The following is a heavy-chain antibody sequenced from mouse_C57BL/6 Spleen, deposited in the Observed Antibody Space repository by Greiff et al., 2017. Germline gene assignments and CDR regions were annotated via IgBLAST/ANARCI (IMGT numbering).Heavy chain of an antibody. Sequence: QVQLQQPGAELVQPGASVKVSCKASGFTFTSYWMHWVKQSPGQGLEWIGRIHPSASDSNYNQQFKGKATLTVDKSSSTAYMQLSSLTSEDSAVYYCAINGNYVDYWGQGTTLTVSA. D-gene: IGHD2-1*01. V-gene: IGHV1-74*01. J-gene: IGHJ2*01. CDR1: GFTFTSYW. CDR2: IHPSASDS. CDR3: AINGNYVDY.